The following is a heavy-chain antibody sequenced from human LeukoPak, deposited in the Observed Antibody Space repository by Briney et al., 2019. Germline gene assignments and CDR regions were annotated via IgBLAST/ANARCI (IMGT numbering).Heavy chain of an antibody. V-gene: IGHV3-20*04. D-gene: IGHD4-17*01. CDR3: ARSSTTVTTRFFDL. CDR1: GFTFDDYA. Sequence: GGSLRLSCAVSGFTFDDYAMHWVRQVPGKGLEWVSTITWNGGQTAYADSVKGRFTISRDNAKNSLYLEMNSLSPEDTALYYCARSSTTVTTRFFDLWGRGTLVTVSS. J-gene: IGHJ2*01. CDR2: ITWNGGQT.